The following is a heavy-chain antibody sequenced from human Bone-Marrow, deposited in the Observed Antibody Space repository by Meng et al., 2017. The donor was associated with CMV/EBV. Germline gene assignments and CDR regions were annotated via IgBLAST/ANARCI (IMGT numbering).Heavy chain of an antibody. CDR2: IRYDGSNK. Sequence: GGSLRLSCAASGFTFTRHDMHWVRQAPGKGLEWVSFIRYDGSNKYYADSVKGRFTISRDNSKNTLYLQMNSLRAEDTAVYYCAKDLTGDNAFDVWGQGTMVTVSS. J-gene: IGHJ3*01. D-gene: IGHD1-26*01. CDR3: AKDLTGDNAFDV. CDR1: GFTFTRHD. V-gene: IGHV3-30*02.